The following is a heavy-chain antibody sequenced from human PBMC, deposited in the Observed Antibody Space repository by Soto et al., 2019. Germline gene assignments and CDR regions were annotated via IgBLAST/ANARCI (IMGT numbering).Heavy chain of an antibody. CDR1: GFTFSSYW. CDR3: ARRGYSYRFDP. V-gene: IGHV3-7*03. Sequence: GGSLRLSCAASGFTFSSYWMSWVRQAPGKGLEWVANIKQDGSEKYYVDPVKGRFTISGDNAKNSLYLQMNSLRAEDTAVYYCARRGYSYRFDPWGQGTLVTVS. J-gene: IGHJ5*02. CDR2: IKQDGSEK. D-gene: IGHD5-18*01.